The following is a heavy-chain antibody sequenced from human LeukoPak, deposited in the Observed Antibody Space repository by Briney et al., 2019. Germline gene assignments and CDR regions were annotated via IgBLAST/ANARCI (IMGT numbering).Heavy chain of an antibody. D-gene: IGHD6-19*01. Sequence: GRSLRLSCTASGFTFGDYAMSWFRQAPGKGLEWVGFIRSKAYGGTTEYAASVKGRFTISRDDSKSIAYLQMNSLKTEDTAMYYCTRSIAVAGTDDYWGQGTLVTVSS. V-gene: IGHV3-49*03. CDR1: GFTFGDYA. CDR2: IRSKAYGGTT. J-gene: IGHJ4*02. CDR3: TRSIAVAGTDDY.